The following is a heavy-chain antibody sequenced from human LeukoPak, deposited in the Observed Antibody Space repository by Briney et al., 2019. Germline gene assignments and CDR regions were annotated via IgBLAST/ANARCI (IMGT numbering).Heavy chain of an antibody. CDR1: GGSISSYY. V-gene: IGHV4-59*12. J-gene: IGHJ4*02. Sequence: SETLSLTCTVSGGSISSYYWSWIRQAPGKGLEWIGYVYYSGTTNYDPSLKSRVSISVDTSKNQFSLKLTSVTAADTAVYCCARDRKYYFDYWGQGTLVTVSS. CDR2: VYYSGTT. CDR3: ARDRKYYFDY.